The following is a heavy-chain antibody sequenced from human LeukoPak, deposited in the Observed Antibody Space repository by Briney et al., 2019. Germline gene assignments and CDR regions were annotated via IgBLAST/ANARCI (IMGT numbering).Heavy chain of an antibody. D-gene: IGHD5-18*01. CDR3: TRRTNTAVDY. CDR2: IRSKANSYAT. CDR1: GFTFSGSA. J-gene: IGHJ4*02. V-gene: IGHV3-73*01. Sequence: GGSLRLSCAASGFTFSGSAMHWVRQASGKGLEWVGRIRSKANSYATAYAASVKGRFTISRDDSKSTAYLQMNSLKTEDTAVYYCTRRTNTAVDYWGQGTLVTVSS.